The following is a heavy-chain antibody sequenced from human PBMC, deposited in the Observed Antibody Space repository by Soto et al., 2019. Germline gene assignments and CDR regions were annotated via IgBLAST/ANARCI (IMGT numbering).Heavy chain of an antibody. CDR2: INPNSGGT. CDR1: GYTFTGYY. Sequence: ASVKVSCKASGYTFTGYYMHWVRQAPGQGLEWMGWINPNSGGTNYSQKFQGRVTITRDTSASTAYMELSSLRSEDTAVYYCARDSSGYFDYWGQGTLVTVSS. D-gene: IGHD3-22*01. CDR3: ARDSSGYFDY. J-gene: IGHJ4*02. V-gene: IGHV1-2*02.